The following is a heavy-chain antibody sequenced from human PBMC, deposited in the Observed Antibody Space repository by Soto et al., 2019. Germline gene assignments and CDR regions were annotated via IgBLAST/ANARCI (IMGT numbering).Heavy chain of an antibody. CDR3: ARDLAAAGPFDC. CDR1: GYTFTNYA. D-gene: IGHD6-13*01. J-gene: IGHJ4*02. Sequence: QVQLVQSGAEVKKPGASVKVSCKASGYTFTNYAFSWVRQAPGQGLEWMGWISAYNGNTNYPQKLQGRVTMTTDTPTSTAGMELRSLRSDDTAVYYCARDLAAAGPFDCWGQGTLVTVSS. CDR2: ISAYNGNT. V-gene: IGHV1-18*01.